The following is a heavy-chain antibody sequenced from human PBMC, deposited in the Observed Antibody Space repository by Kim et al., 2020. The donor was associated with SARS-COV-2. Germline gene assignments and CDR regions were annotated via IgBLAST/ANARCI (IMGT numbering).Heavy chain of an antibody. J-gene: IGHJ3*02. V-gene: IGHV3-9*01. CDR2: LSWNSGVI. CDR1: GFTFGDFA. CDR3: AKDLVSSSFRAFHI. Sequence: GGSLRLSCAASGFTFGDFAMHWVRQVPGKGLEWVSGLSWNSGVIGYADSVKGRFTISRHNAGNSLYLQMNSLRAEDTAFYYVAKDLVSSSFRAFHIWGQGTMVTVSS. D-gene: IGHD6-6*01.